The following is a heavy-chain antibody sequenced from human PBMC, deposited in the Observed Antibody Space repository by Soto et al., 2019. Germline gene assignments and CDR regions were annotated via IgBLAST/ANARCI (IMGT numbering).Heavy chain of an antibody. Sequence: PGGSLRLSCAASGFTFSSYGMHWVRQAPGKGLEWVAVISYDGSNKYYADSVKGRFTISRDNSKNTPYLQMNSLRAEDTAVYYCAKDRVVTAIRGYYYYYGMDVWGQGTTVTVYS. D-gene: IGHD2-21*02. J-gene: IGHJ6*02. CDR2: ISYDGSNK. V-gene: IGHV3-30*18. CDR1: GFTFSSYG. CDR3: AKDRVVTAIRGYYYYYGMDV.